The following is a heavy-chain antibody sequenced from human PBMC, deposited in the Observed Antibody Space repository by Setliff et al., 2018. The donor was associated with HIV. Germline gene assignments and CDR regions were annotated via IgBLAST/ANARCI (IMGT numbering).Heavy chain of an antibody. D-gene: IGHD3-22*01. CDR1: GYTFTDYY. CDR2: VDPEDGET. V-gene: IGHV1-69-2*01. Sequence: ASVKVSCKASGYTFTDYYMHWVKQAPGKGPEWMGRVDPEDGETIYAEKFQGRVTITADTSTDTAYMELSSLRSEDTAVYYCARETEVKGYYDSSGSWGLGYWGQGTLVTVSS. CDR3: ARETEVKGYYDSSGSWGLGY. J-gene: IGHJ4*02.